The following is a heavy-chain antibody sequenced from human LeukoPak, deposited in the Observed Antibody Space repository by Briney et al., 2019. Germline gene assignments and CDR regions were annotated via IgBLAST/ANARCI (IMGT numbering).Heavy chain of an antibody. CDR3: AKARYCDSTTCRYYGMDV. J-gene: IGHJ6*02. D-gene: IGHD2-2*01. Sequence: GGSLRLSCAASGFTFSNYWMHWVRQAPGKGLVWVSHINSDGISTSYADSVKGRFTISRDNAKNTLYLQMNSLRAEDTAVYYCAKARYCDSTTCRYYGMDVWPRDHGHRLL. CDR2: INSDGIST. V-gene: IGHV3-74*01. CDR1: GFTFSNYW.